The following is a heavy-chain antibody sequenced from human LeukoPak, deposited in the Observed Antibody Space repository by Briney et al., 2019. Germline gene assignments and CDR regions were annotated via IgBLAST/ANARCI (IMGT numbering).Heavy chain of an antibody. CDR2: INPNSGGT. D-gene: IGHD1-1*01. J-gene: IGHJ4*02. CDR1: GYTFTGYY. CDR3: ARDPSRTGSADDY. Sequence: ASVKVSCKASGYTFTGYYMHWVRQAPGQGLEWMGRINPNSGGTNYAQKFQGRVTMTRDTSISTAYMELSRLRSDDTAVYYCARDPSRTGSADDYWGQGTLVTVSS. V-gene: IGHV1-2*06.